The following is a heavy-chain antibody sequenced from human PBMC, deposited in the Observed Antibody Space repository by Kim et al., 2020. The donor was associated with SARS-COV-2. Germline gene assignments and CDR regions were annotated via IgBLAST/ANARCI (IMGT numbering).Heavy chain of an antibody. D-gene: IGHD3-10*01. V-gene: IGHV3-48*02. Sequence: GGSLRHSCSASGFTFDTYNMIWVRQAPGKGLEWVSYISSASITMYYADSVKGRFTVSRDNAKHSLYLQMNSLRDEDTAVYYCARGGIWGVVQDYWGQGTL. CDR3: ARGGIWGVVQDY. CDR1: GFTFDTYN. J-gene: IGHJ4*02. CDR2: ISSASITM.